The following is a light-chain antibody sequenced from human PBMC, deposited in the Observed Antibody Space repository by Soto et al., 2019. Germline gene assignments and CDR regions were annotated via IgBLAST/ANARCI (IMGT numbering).Light chain of an antibody. J-gene: IGLJ3*02. CDR3: CSYAGSSTLV. CDR1: SSDVGTYNL. V-gene: IGLV2-23*02. Sequence: QSVLTQPASVSESPGQSITISCIGTSSDVGTYNLVSWYQHHPGKAPKLMIYEVNSRPSGVSNRFSGSKSGNPASLTISGLQAEDEADYYCCSYAGSSTLVFGGGTKVTVL. CDR2: EVN.